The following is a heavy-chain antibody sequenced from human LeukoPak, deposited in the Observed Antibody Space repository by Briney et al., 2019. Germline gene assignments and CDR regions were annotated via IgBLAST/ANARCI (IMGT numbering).Heavy chain of an antibody. V-gene: IGHV4-61*02. CDR1: GGSISSGSYY. CDR2: IYTSGST. J-gene: IGHJ6*02. Sequence: KPSQTLSLTCTVSGGSISSGSYYWSWIRQPAGKGLEWIGRIYTSGSTNYNPSLKSRVTISVDTSKNQFSLKLSSVTAADTAVYYCARDYCSSTSCYTGYYYYGMDVWGQGITVTVSS. CDR3: ARDYCSSTSCYTGYYYYGMDV. D-gene: IGHD2-2*02.